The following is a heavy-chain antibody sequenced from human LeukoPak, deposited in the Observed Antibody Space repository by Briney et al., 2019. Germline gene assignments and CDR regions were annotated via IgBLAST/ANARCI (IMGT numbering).Heavy chain of an antibody. D-gene: IGHD3-10*01. J-gene: IGHJ4*02. CDR1: RFTFSNYW. V-gene: IGHV3-7*01. Sequence: PGGSLRLSCAASRFTFSNYWMSWVRQAPGKGLEWVANIKQDGTEKYYVDSVKGRFTISRDNAKNSLYLQMNSLRVEDTAVYYCAKLAKYFYGSETYYFFEHWGQGTPVTASS. CDR2: IKQDGTEK. CDR3: AKLAKYFYGSETYYFFEH.